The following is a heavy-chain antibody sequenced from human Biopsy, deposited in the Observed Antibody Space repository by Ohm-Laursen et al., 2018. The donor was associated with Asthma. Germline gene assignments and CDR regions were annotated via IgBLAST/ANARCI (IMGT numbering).Heavy chain of an antibody. D-gene: IGHD2-15*01. J-gene: IGHJ2*01. Sequence: TLSLTCIVSGDAMSTSGSYWGWIRQPPGKGLAWVSYISYSGSTDYNPSLKSRLTISMDTSKNQFSLKLSSVTAADTAVYYCARVPTTLRYFDLWGRGTLVTVSS. V-gene: IGHV4-61*08. CDR2: ISYSGST. CDR3: ARVPTTLRYFDL. CDR1: GDAMSTSGSY.